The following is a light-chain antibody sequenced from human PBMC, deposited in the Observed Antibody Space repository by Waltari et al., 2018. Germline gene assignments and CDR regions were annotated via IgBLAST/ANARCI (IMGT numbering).Light chain of an antibody. V-gene: IGKV3-11*01. CDR3: QHRDNWLFT. J-gene: IGKJ3*01. Sequence: EIVLTQAPATLSFSPGDRATLSCRASQSIQTFLAWYQQKPGQAPRLLIYNSSLRASGVPVRFSGSGSGTDFTLTIRHLEPEDFAFYFCQHRDNWLFTFGPGTKVEIK. CDR1: QSIQTF. CDR2: NSS.